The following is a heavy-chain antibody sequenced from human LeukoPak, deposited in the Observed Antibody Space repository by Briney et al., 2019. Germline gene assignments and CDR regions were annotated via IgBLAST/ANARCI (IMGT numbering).Heavy chain of an antibody. CDR1: GASISSYY. D-gene: IGHD1-7*01. Sequence: NPSETLSLTCAVSGASISSYYWSWIRQPAGKGLEWIGRIYTSGSSRSNLSLESRVTISADKSKNQGSLKLSSVTAADTAVYYCAGGTGELSEWGQGALVTVSS. CDR3: AGGTGELSE. CDR2: IYTSGSS. J-gene: IGHJ4*02. V-gene: IGHV4-59*10.